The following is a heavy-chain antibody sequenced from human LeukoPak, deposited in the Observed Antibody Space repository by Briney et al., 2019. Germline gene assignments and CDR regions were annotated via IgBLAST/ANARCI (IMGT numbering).Heavy chain of an antibody. CDR2: IYYSGST. J-gene: IGHJ6*03. CDR1: GGSISTYY. Sequence: SETLSLTCTVSGGSISTYYWTWIRQPPGKGLEWIGYIYYSGSTKYNPSLKSRVTISEDTSKNQFSLKVSSVTAADTAVYYCARAKMVRIGSVFHYYMDVWGKGTTVTVSS. V-gene: IGHV4-59*01. CDR3: ARAKMVRIGSVFHYYMDV. D-gene: IGHD3-10*01.